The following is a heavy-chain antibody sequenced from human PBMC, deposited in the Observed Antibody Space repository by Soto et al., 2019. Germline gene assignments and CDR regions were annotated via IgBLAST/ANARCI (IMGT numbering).Heavy chain of an antibody. CDR3: ARKVRSVAGIYWFDP. V-gene: IGHV1-18*01. Sequence: QVQLVQSGAEVKKPGASVKVSCKASGYTFTSYGISWVRQAPGQGREWMGWISAHNGNTNYAQKLQGRVTMTTETYTSTAYMELRSLRSDDTAVDYCARKVRSVAGIYWFDPWGQGTLVTVSS. J-gene: IGHJ5*02. CDR2: ISAHNGNT. D-gene: IGHD6-19*01. CDR1: GYTFTSYG.